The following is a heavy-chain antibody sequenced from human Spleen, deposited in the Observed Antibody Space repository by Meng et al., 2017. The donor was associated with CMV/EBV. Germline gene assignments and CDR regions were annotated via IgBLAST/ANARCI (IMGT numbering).Heavy chain of an antibody. D-gene: IGHD3-3*01. CDR1: GYSFTRYH. Sequence: ASVKVSCKASGYSFTRYHMHWVRQAPGQGPEWVGIITPSSGTTNYAQKFRGRVTMTSDTSTSTVYMELSSLRSEDTAVYYCARGMGLTGFLEWVGVYYYYGMDVWGQGTTVTVSS. J-gene: IGHJ6*02. V-gene: IGHV1-46*01. CDR3: ARGMGLTGFLEWVGVYYYYGMDV. CDR2: ITPSSGTT.